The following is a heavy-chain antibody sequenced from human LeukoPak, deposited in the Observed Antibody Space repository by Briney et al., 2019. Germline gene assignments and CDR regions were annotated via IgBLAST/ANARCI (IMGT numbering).Heavy chain of an antibody. CDR1: GFTFSSSS. Sequence: PGGSLRLSCAVSGFTFSSSSINWVRQAPGKGLEWVSSISGSSSYIYYADSVKGRFTISRDNAKSSLYLQMNSLRAEDTAVYYCARDFDYYGSGSSFDYWGQGTLVTVSS. J-gene: IGHJ4*02. V-gene: IGHV3-21*01. D-gene: IGHD3-10*01. CDR2: ISGSSSYI. CDR3: ARDFDYYGSGSSFDY.